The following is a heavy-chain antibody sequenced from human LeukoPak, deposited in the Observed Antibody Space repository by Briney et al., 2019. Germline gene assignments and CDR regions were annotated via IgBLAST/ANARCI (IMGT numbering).Heavy chain of an antibody. CDR1: GGSISSGGYY. J-gene: IGHJ6*02. Sequence: SETLSLTCTVSGGSISSGGYYWSWIRQHPGKGLEWIGYIYYSGSTYYNPSLKSRVTISVDTSKNQFSLKLSSATAADTAVYYCARHLPINRGGYYGMDVWGQGTTVTVSS. CDR3: ARHLPINRGGYYGMDV. V-gene: IGHV4-31*03. CDR2: IYYSGST. D-gene: IGHD3-10*01.